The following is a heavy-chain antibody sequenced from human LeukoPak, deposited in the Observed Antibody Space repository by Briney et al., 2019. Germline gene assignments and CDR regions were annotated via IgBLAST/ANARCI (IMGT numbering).Heavy chain of an antibody. V-gene: IGHV3-30*18. CDR1: GFTFSSYG. Sequence: TGGSLRLSCGASGFTFSSYGMHGVRQAPGKGLEWVAVISYDGTNKYYADSVKGRFTISRDNSKNTLYLQMNSLRAEDTVVNYCAKDNKEEIEAALGRQYYYYDMDVWGQGTTVTVSS. CDR2: ISYDGTNK. J-gene: IGHJ6*02. D-gene: IGHD6-13*01. CDR3: AKDNKEEIEAALGRQYYYYDMDV.